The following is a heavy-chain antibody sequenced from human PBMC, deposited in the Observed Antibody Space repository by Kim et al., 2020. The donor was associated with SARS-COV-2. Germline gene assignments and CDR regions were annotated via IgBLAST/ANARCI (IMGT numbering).Heavy chain of an antibody. D-gene: IGHD4-17*01. V-gene: IGHV3-30*18. CDR2: ISYDGSNK. Sequence: SLRLSCAASGFTFSSYGMHWVRQAPGKGLEWVAVISYDGSNKYYADSVKGRFTISRDNSKNTLYLQMNSLRAEDTAVYYCAKDLMGDYGDYSGYYYGMDVWGQGTTVTVSS. CDR1: GFTFSSYG. CDR3: AKDLMGDYGDYSGYYYGMDV. J-gene: IGHJ6*02.